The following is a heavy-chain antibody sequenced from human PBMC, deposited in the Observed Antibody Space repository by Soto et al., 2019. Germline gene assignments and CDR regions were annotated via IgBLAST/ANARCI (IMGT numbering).Heavy chain of an antibody. V-gene: IGHV4-4*02. CDR3: ARRYGSAFDI. J-gene: IGHJ3*02. CDR1: GDSISSRNW. Sequence: ETLSLTCAVSGDSISSRNWWSWVRQPPGKGLEWIGYIYYSGSTNYNPSLKSRVTISVDTSKNQFSLKLSSVTAADTAVYYCARRYGSAFDIWGQGTMVTVSS. CDR2: IYYSGST. D-gene: IGHD4-17*01.